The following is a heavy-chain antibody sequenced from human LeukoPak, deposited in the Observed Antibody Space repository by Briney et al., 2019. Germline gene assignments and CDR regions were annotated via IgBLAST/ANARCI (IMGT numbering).Heavy chain of an antibody. CDR1: GYTFTGYY. CDR2: INPNSGGT. Sequence: ASVKVSCKASGYTFTGYYMHGVRQAPGQGLEWMGWINPNSGGTNYAQKFQGRVTMTRDTSISTAYMELSRLRSDDTAVYYCEFSGVAGTNYFDYWGQGTLVTVSS. CDR3: EFSGVAGTNYFDY. V-gene: IGHV1-2*02. D-gene: IGHD6-19*01. J-gene: IGHJ4*02.